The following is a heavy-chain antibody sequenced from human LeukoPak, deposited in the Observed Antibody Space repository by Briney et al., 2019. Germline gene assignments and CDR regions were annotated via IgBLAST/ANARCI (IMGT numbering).Heavy chain of an antibody. Sequence: PRGSLRLSCAASGFAFSSFAMGWVRQSPGKGLEWLSTINRDGNTTFYADSVKGRFTIARDNSKNTLYLHMDSLRPDDTAIYYCTKELHVAVAVADYYYFYMDVWGRGTAVTVS. D-gene: IGHD6-19*01. J-gene: IGHJ6*03. V-gene: IGHV3-23*01. CDR3: TKELHVAVAVADYYYFYMDV. CDR2: INRDGNTT. CDR1: GFAFSSFA.